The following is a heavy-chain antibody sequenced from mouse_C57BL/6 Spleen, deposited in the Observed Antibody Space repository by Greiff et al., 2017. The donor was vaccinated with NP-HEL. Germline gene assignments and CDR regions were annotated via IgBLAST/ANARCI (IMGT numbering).Heavy chain of an antibody. V-gene: IGHV1-26*01. CDR2: INPNNGGT. CDR1: GYTFTDYY. J-gene: IGHJ3*01. CDR3: ARWGLEYYGSSPWFAY. D-gene: IGHD1-1*01. Sequence: EVQLQQSGPELVKPGASVKISCKASGYTFTDYYMNWVKQSHGKSLEWIGDINPNNGGTSYNQKFKGKATLTVDKSSSTAYMELRSLTSEDSAVYYCARWGLEYYGSSPWFAYWGQGTLVTVSA.